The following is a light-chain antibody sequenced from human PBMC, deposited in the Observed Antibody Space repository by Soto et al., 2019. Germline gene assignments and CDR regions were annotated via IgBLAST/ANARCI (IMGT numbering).Light chain of an antibody. CDR3: QQRSNWPPGYT. Sequence: EIVLTQSPATLSLSPGEIATLSCRASQSVSSYLAWYQQKPGRAPRLLVYDASNRATGIPARFSGSGSGTDFTLTISSLAPEDFAVYYCQQRSNWPPGYTFGQGTKLEIK. CDR1: QSVSSY. V-gene: IGKV3-11*01. J-gene: IGKJ2*01. CDR2: DAS.